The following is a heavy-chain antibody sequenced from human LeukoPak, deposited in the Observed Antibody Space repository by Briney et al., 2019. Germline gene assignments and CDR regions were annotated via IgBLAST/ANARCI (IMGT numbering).Heavy chain of an antibody. CDR1: GYSISSDYY. CDR3: ARLGRYCSGSTCYPTNFGN. J-gene: IGHJ4*02. Sequence: PSETLSLTCVVSGYSISSDYYWGWIRQPPGKGLEWIGSISHSADTYYNPSLRSRVTISEDTSKNQFSLNLSSVTAADTAVYYCARLGRYCSGSTCYPTNFGNWGQGTLVTVSS. D-gene: IGHD2-15*01. CDR2: ISHSADT. V-gene: IGHV4-38-2*01.